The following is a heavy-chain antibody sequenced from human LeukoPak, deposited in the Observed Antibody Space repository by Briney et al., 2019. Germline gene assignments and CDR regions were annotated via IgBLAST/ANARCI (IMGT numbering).Heavy chain of an antibody. V-gene: IGHV4-4*02. CDR3: ARELLGAPTPGAY. CDR1: TVSGSSGNF. D-gene: IGHD1-26*01. Sequence: SETLSLTCALSTVSGSSGNFWSWVRQPPGEGLEWIGEVHKSGRTNYNPSLKTRVTISIDASKNQLSLELTSVTAADTAVYYCARELLGAPTPGAYWGQGTRVTVAS. CDR2: VHKSGRT. J-gene: IGHJ4*02.